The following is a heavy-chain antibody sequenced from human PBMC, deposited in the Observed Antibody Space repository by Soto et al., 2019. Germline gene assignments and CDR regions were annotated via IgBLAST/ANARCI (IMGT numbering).Heavy chain of an antibody. V-gene: IGHV3-23*01. J-gene: IGHJ4*02. D-gene: IGHD3-9*01. CDR3: AKDPFYDILTGYYMWFDY. CDR2: ISGSGGST. CDR1: GFTFSSYA. Sequence: EVQLLESGGGLVQPGGSLRLSCAASGFTFSSYAMSWVRQAPGKGLEWVSAISGSGGSTYYADSVKGRFTISRDNSKNTLYRQMNSLRAEDTAVYYCAKDPFYDILTGYYMWFDYWGQGTLVTVSS.